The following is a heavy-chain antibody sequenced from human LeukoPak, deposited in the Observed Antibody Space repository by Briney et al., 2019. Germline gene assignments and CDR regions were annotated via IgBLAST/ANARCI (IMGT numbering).Heavy chain of an antibody. D-gene: IGHD1-26*01. CDR1: GFTLSTYA. CDR3: ARRIVGVTAALDM. J-gene: IGHJ3*02. V-gene: IGHV3-23*01. Sequence: PGGSLRLSCEASGFTLSTYAMSRVRQAPGKGLEWVSRVSSSGGTTYYADSVKGRFTISRDDSKNTLYLQMNSLRDEDTAVYYCARRIVGVTAALDMWGQGTMVTVSS. CDR2: VSSSGGTT.